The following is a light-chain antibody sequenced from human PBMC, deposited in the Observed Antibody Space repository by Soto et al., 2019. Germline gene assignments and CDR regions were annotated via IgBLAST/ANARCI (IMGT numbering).Light chain of an antibody. CDR3: QQYVSSFT. Sequence: EIVLTQSPGTLSLSPGERATLSCRASQSVSGSYLAWYQQKPGQAPRLLIYGAYSRATGIQDRFSGSGSGTDFTLTISRLEPEDFAVYYCQQYVSSFTFGPGTKVDIK. CDR2: GAY. V-gene: IGKV3-20*01. J-gene: IGKJ3*01. CDR1: QSVSGSY.